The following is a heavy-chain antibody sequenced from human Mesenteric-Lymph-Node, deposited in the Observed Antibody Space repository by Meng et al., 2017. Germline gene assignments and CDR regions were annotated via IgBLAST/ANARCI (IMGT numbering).Heavy chain of an antibody. CDR3: AHNVPAAGYFAY. Sequence: SGPTLVKPTQTLTLTCTFSGFSLSTSGVGVGWIRQPPGKALEWLALIYWNDDKRYSPSLKSRLTITKDTSKNQVVLTMTNMNPVDTATYYCAHNVPAAGYFAYWGQGKVVNGAS. J-gene: IGHJ4*02. CDR1: GFSLSTSGVG. V-gene: IGHV2-5*01. D-gene: IGHD6-13*01. CDR2: IYWNDDK.